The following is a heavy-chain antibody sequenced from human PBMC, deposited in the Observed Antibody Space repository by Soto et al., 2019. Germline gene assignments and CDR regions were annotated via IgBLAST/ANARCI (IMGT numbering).Heavy chain of an antibody. D-gene: IGHD6-19*01. Sequence: QVQLVQSGAEVKKPGASVKVSCKASGYTFTSYGISWVRQAPGQGLEWMGWISAYNGNTNYTQKLQGKVTMTTETSTSTADRELISLISDDTAVYYCARDLGGWYPWRYWGQGTLVNVSS. CDR2: ISAYNGNT. CDR3: ARDLGGWYPWRY. V-gene: IGHV1-18*01. CDR1: GYTFTSYG. J-gene: IGHJ4*02.